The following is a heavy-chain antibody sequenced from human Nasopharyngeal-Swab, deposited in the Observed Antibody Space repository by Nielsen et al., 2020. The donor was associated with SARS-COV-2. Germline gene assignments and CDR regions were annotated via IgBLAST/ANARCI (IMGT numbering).Heavy chain of an antibody. CDR3: ARTILSSSPEEGFDY. D-gene: IGHD6-6*01. J-gene: IGHJ4*02. Sequence: WIRQPPGKGLEWVSSIRSSSSYIYYADSVKGRFTTSRDNAKNSLYLQKNSLRAEDTAVYYCARTILSSSPEEGFDYWGQGTRVTVSS. CDR2: IRSSSSYI. V-gene: IGHV3-21*01.